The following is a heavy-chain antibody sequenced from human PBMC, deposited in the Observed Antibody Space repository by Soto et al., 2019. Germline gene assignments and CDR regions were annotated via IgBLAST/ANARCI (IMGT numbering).Heavy chain of an antibody. V-gene: IGHV4-59*08. CDR1: GGSVSSDY. J-gene: IGHJ4*02. CDR2: THNSGNT. D-gene: IGHD6-19*01. CDR3: ARGGWYEDH. Sequence: SETLSLTCTVSGGSVSSDYWSWIRQPPGKGLEWIGYTHNSGNTDYNPSLKSRVTISLDASRNEFSLSLRSVTAADTAVYYCARGGWYEDHWCQGTLVKSPQ.